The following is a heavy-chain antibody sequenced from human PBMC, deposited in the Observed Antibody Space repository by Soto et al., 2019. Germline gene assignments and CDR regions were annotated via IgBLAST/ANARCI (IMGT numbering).Heavy chain of an antibody. V-gene: IGHV4-59*08. J-gene: IGHJ5*02. CDR3: ARHPSDFWFDP. Sequence: SETLSLTCSVSGDTVTSDYWNWIRQPPGKRLEWIGYVSHSKSTNYNPSLKSRVTISVDTSKNQFSLNLNSVTAADTAVFYCARHPSDFWFDPWGQGTLVTVSS. D-gene: IGHD2-21*02. CDR2: VSHSKST. CDR1: GDTVTSDY.